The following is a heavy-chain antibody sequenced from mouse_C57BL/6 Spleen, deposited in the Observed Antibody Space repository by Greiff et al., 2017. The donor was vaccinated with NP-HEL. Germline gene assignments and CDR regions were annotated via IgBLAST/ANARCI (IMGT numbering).Heavy chain of an antibody. CDR2: IYPGDGDT. Sequence: VKLQQSGPELVKPGASVKISCKASGYAFSSSWMNWVKQRPGKGLEWIGRIYPGDGDTNYNGKFKGKATLTADKSSSTAYMQLSSLTSEDSAVYFCARWGTTVPMDYWGQGTSVTVSS. CDR3: ARWGTTVPMDY. D-gene: IGHD1-1*01. J-gene: IGHJ4*01. CDR1: GYAFSSSW. V-gene: IGHV1-82*01.